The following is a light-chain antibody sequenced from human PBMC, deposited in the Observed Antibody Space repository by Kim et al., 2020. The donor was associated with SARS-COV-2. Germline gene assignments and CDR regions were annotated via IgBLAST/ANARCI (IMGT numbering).Light chain of an antibody. CDR2: GAS. Sequence: VSPGEGATLSCRASQSVGSNLAWYQQRPGQAPRLLISGASTRATGVPARFSGSGSGTEFTLTISSPQSEDFAVYYCQQYNRWPPYIFGQGTKLEI. V-gene: IGKV3-15*01. J-gene: IGKJ2*01. CDR3: QQYNRWPPYI. CDR1: QSVGSN.